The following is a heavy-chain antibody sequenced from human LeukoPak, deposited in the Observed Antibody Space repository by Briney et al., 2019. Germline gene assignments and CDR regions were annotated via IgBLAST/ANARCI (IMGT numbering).Heavy chain of an antibody. CDR3: ARGHCGGDCYSYAFDI. CDR2: IYHSGST. Sequence: SSHTLSLTCTVSGGSISSVGHSWSWIRQPPGKGLEWIGYIYHSGSTYYNPSLKSRVTISVDRSKNQFSLKLSSVTAADTAVYYCARGHCGGDCYSYAFDIWGQGTMVTVSS. CDR1: GGSISSVGHS. D-gene: IGHD2-21*02. V-gene: IGHV4-30-2*01. J-gene: IGHJ3*02.